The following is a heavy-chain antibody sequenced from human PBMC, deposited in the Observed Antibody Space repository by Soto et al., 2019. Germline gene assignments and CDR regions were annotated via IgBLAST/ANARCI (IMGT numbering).Heavy chain of an antibody. J-gene: IGHJ4*02. V-gene: IGHV5-51*01. CDR1: GYTFNSYW. Sequence: GESLKISCQGSGYTFNSYWIGWVRQMPGEGLEWMGLMFPWTSDTRYSPSFQGHVSISVDRSTGTGYLQWNSLKASDTAMYYCVTTRDGTTFFPHWGQGTPVTVSS. CDR2: MFPWTSDT. CDR3: VTTRDGTTFFPH. D-gene: IGHD1-7*01.